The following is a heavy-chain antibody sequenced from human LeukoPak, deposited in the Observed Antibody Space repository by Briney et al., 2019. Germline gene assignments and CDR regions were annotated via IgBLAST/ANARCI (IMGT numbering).Heavy chain of an antibody. V-gene: IGHV4-61*01. J-gene: IGHJ4*02. CDR2: VYFTGNT. D-gene: IGHD3-10*01. CDR3: ATDNSYGSGSYYT. CDR1: GGSVSSGSYY. Sequence: SETLSLTCTVSGGSVSSGSYYWSWIRQPPGKGLEWIGYVYFTGNTNYNPSLKSRVTISVDTSKNQFSLKLSSVTAADTAVYYCATDNSYGSGSYYTWGQGTLVTVSS.